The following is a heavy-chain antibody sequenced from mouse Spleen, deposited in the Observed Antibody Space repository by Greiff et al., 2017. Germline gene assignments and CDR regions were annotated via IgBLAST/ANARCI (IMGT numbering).Heavy chain of an antibody. CDR2: IDPSDSYT. Sequence: VQLQQPGAELVRPGTSVKLSCKASGYTFTSYWMHWVKQRPGQGLEWIGVIDPSDSYTNYNQKFKGKATLTVDTSSSTAYMQLSSLTSEDSAVYYCARWGTTVVAFDYWGQGTTLTVSS. CDR1: GYTFTSYW. V-gene: IGHV1-59*01. J-gene: IGHJ2*01. CDR3: ARWGTTVVAFDY. D-gene: IGHD1-1*01.